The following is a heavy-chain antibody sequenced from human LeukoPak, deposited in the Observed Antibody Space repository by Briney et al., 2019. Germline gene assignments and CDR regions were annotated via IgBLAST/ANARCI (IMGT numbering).Heavy chain of an antibody. CDR1: GGSISSYY. D-gene: IGHD3-3*01. Sequence: SETLSLTCTVPGGSISSYYWSWIRQPAGKGLEWIGRIYTSGSTNYNPSLKSRVTMSVDTSKNQFSLKLSSVTAADTAVYYCARDLNYYDFWSGSSGPWGQGTLVTVSS. J-gene: IGHJ5*02. CDR2: IYTSGST. CDR3: ARDLNYYDFWSGSSGP. V-gene: IGHV4-4*07.